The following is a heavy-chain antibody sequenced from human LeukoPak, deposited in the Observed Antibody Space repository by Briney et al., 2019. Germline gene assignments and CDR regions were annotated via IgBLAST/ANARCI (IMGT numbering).Heavy chain of an antibody. Sequence: GGSVSLSCAACVFIFSSYAIRWVRQAPGKGLEGVSAISGSGCSTYYAEPVEGRITISRDNSKNTLYLQMNSPRAEDTAVYYCAKGGGCYDVFGNWGQGTLVTVSS. CDR1: VFIFSSYA. CDR2: ISGSGCST. CDR3: AKGGGCYDVFGN. V-gene: IGHV3-23*01. D-gene: IGHD3-3*01. J-gene: IGHJ4*02.